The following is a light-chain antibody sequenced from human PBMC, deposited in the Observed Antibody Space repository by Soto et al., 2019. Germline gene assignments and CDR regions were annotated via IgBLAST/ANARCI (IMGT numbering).Light chain of an antibody. J-gene: IGKJ2*01. V-gene: IGKV1-5*03. CDR1: QSFGSW. CDR3: QQHKNYSFT. Sequence: IQMTKSPSTLSFSVGDRVTITCRASQSFGSWLAWYQQKPGKAPKLLIYKPSSLESGVPSRFSGSGFETEFTLTINSLQPDEFATYYCQQHKNYSFTFGQGTKLEIK. CDR2: KPS.